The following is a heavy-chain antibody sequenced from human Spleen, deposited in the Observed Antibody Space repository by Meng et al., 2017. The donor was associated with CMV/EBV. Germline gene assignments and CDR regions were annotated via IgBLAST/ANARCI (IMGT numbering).Heavy chain of an antibody. CDR3: ARVGDYYDSSGKGYYFDY. CDR1: SSGGYY. V-gene: IGHV4-31*02. D-gene: IGHD3-22*01. J-gene: IGHJ4*02. Sequence: SSGGYYWSWIRQHPGKGLEWIGYIYYSGSTYYNPSLKSRVTISVDTSKNQFSLKLSSVTAADTAVYYCARVGDYYDSSGKGYYFDYWGQGTLVTVSS. CDR2: IYYSGST.